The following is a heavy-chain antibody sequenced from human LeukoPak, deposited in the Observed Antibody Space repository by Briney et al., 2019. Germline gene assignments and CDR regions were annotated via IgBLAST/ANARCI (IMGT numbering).Heavy chain of an antibody. Sequence: GGSLRLSCAASGFTFSSYSMNWVRQAPGKGLEWVSYISSSSSTIYYADSVKGRFTISRGNAKNSLYLQMNSLRAEDTAVYYCARERGVTERRFDYWGQGTLVTVSS. CDR3: ARERGVTERRFDY. D-gene: IGHD2-21*02. CDR1: GFTFSSYS. J-gene: IGHJ4*02. CDR2: ISSSSSTI. V-gene: IGHV3-48*01.